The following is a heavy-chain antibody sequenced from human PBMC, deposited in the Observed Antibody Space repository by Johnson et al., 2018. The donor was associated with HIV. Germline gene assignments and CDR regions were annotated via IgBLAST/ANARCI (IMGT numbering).Heavy chain of an antibody. D-gene: IGHD3-22*01. V-gene: IGHV3-30*03. CDR3: ARGDYYDSSGPWVDAFDL. CDR1: GFTLSNYG. CDR2: ISYDGSNT. Sequence: QVQLVESGGGVVQPGRSLRLSCAVSGFTLSNYGIHWVRQAPGKGLEWVALISYDGSNTYYADSVRGRFTLSRDNSKNTVYLQMNSLRAEDTAVYYCARGDYYDSSGPWVDAFDLWGQGTMVTVSS. J-gene: IGHJ3*01.